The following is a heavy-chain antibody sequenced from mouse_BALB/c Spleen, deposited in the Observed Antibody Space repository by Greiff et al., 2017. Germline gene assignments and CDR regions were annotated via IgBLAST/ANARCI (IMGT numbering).Heavy chain of an antibody. J-gene: IGHJ1*01. V-gene: IGHV5-6-5*01. CDR3: ARINYGYFDV. CDR2: ISSGGST. CDR1: GFTFSSYA. Sequence: EVKLVESGGGLVKPGGSLKLSCAASGFTFSSYAMSWVRQTPEKRLEWVASISSGGSTYYPDSVKGRFTISRDNARNILYLQMSSLRSEDTAMYYCARINYGYFDVWGAGTTVTVSS.